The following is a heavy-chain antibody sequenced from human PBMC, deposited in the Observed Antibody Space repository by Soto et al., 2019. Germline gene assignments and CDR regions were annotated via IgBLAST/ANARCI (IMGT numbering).Heavy chain of an antibody. CDR3: ARHGVGAGSNFDY. Sequence: SETLSLTCTVSGGSISSSSYYWGWIRQPPGKGLEWIGSIYYSGSTYYNPSLKSRGTISVDTSKNQFSLKLSSVTAADTAVYYCARHGVGAGSNFDYWGQGTLVTVSS. J-gene: IGHJ4*02. V-gene: IGHV4-39*01. D-gene: IGHD1-26*01. CDR2: IYYSGST. CDR1: GGSISSSSYY.